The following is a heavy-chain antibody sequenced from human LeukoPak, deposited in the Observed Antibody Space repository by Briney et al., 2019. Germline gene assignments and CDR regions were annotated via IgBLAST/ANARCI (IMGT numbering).Heavy chain of an antibody. J-gene: IGHJ4*02. CDR2: INAGNGNT. D-gene: IGHD4-17*01. V-gene: IGHV1-3*01. CDR3: ARTPDGDKFDY. Sequence: ASVKVSCKASGYIFTSYAMHWVRQAPGQRLEWTGWINAGNGNTKYSQKFQGRVTITRDTSASTAYMELSSLRSEDTAVYYCARTPDGDKFDYWGQGTLVTVSS. CDR1: GYIFTSYA.